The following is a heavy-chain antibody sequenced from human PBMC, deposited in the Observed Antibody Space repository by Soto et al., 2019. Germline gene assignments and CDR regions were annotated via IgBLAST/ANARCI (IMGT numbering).Heavy chain of an antibody. V-gene: IGHV1-69*06. CDR1: GGTFSSYA. CDR2: IIPIFGTA. D-gene: IGHD2-15*01. CDR3: ARAVVDVVVVATNAFDI. J-gene: IGHJ3*02. Sequence: GASVKVSCKASGGTFSSYAISWVRQAPGQGLEWMGGIIPIFGTANYAQKFQGRVTITADKSTSTAYMELSSLRSEDTAVYYCARAVVDVVVVATNAFDIWGQGTMVTVSS.